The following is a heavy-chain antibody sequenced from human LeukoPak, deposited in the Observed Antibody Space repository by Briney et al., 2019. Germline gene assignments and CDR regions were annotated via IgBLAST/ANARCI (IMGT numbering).Heavy chain of an antibody. CDR2: IRSKANSYAT. V-gene: IGHV3-73*01. CDR3: GGSSPPNFDY. D-gene: IGHD6-6*01. Sequence: PGGSLRLSCAASGFTFSGSAMHWVRQASGKGLEWVGRIRSKANSYATAYAASVKGRFTISRDDSKNTAYLQMNSLKTEDTAVYYCGGSSPPNFDYWGQGTLVTVSS. J-gene: IGHJ4*02. CDR1: GFTFSGSA.